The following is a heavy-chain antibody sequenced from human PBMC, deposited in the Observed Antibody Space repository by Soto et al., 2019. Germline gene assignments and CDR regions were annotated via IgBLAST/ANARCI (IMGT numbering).Heavy chain of an antibody. V-gene: IGHV3-23*01. Sequence: PGGSLRLSCAASGFTFSSYAMSWVRQAPGKGLEWVSAISGSGGSTYYADSVKGRFTISRDNSKNTLYLQMNSLRAEDTAVYYCASSGRGYSYGTDYWGQGTLVTVSS. D-gene: IGHD5-18*01. CDR2: ISGSGGST. J-gene: IGHJ4*02. CDR3: ASSGRGYSYGTDY. CDR1: GFTFSSYA.